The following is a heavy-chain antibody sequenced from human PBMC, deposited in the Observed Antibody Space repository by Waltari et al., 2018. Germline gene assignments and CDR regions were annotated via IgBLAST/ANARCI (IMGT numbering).Heavy chain of an antibody. J-gene: IGHJ4*02. D-gene: IGHD4-17*01. Sequence: EVQLVESGGGLVQPGGSLRLSSAASGFTFSSYEMNWVRQAPGKGLEWVSYISSSGSTIYYADSVKGRFTISRDNAKNSLYLQMNSLRAEDTAVYYCARDYGRYFDYWGQGTLVTVSS. CDR3: ARDYGRYFDY. CDR1: GFTFSSYE. V-gene: IGHV3-48*03. CDR2: ISSSGSTI.